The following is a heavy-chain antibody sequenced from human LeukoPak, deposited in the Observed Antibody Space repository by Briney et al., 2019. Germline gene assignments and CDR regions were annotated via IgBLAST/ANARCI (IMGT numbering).Heavy chain of an antibody. CDR3: TRRLDD. J-gene: IGHJ4*02. CDR2: IKHDESEK. V-gene: IGHV3-7*01. CDR1: GFSFSSDW. Sequence: GGSLRLSCAASGFSFSSDWMDWVRQAPGKGLEWVANIKHDESEKNYLDSVKGRFTISRDNAQNSLYLQMNGLRVEDTAVYYCTRRLDDWGQGTLVTVSS. D-gene: IGHD3-16*01.